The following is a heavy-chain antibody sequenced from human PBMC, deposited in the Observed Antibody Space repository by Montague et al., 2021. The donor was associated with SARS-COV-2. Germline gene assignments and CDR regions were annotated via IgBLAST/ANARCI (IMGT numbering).Heavy chain of an antibody. CDR2: ISHAGRT. Sequence: SETLSLTCTVSGGSISSPDYYWGWIRQSPGKGLEWIGSISHAGRTYYNPSLRSRVSFSLYTSKNHFSLSLNSVTAADTAVYCCARQLPSYCSTNKCYPYYSDVWGQGALFTVSS. CDR3: ARQLPSYCSTNKCYPYYSDV. D-gene: IGHD2-2*01. CDR1: GGSISSPDYY. V-gene: IGHV4-39*01. J-gene: IGHJ4*02.